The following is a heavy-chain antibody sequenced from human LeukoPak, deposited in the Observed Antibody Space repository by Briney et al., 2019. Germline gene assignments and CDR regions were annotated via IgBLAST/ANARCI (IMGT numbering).Heavy chain of an antibody. CDR3: ARVASGSWNWFDP. J-gene: IGHJ5*02. V-gene: IGHV3-74*01. CDR1: GFTFSSYW. Sequence: GGSLRLSYAASGFTFSSYWMHWVRQAPGKGLVWVSRINSDGSTTTYADSVKGRFTISRDNAKNTLYLQMSSLRAEDTAVYYCARVASGSWNWFDPWGQGTLVTVSS. D-gene: IGHD1-26*01. CDR2: INSDGSTT.